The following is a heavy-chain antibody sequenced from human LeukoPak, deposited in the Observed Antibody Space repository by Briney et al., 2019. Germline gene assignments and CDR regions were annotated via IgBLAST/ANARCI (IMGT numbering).Heavy chain of an antibody. CDR1: GFTFSSYS. D-gene: IGHD2-2*02. J-gene: IGHJ6*03. V-gene: IGHV3-48*01. Sequence: GGSLRLSCAASGFTFSSYSMNWVRQAPGKGLEWVSYISSSSSTIYYADSVKGRFTISRDNAKNSLYLQMNSLRAEDTAVYYCARLQKNDCSITSCYINDYYYYYMDVWGKGTTVTVSS. CDR3: ARLQKNDCSITSCYINDYYYYYMDV. CDR2: ISSSSSTI.